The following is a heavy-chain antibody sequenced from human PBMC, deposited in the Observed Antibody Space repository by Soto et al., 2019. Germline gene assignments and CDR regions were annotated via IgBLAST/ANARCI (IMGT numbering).Heavy chain of an antibody. J-gene: IGHJ3*02. CDR1: GYTFTDYH. CDR3: ARQVVPDAFDI. D-gene: IGHD3-22*01. V-gene: IGHV1-2*02. Sequence: QVQLVQSGAEVQKPGASVKVSCKASGYTFTDYHIYWVRQAPGQGLEWMAWINPNSGGTNYAQKFQGRVTMTRDTSISTADMELSRLRSDDTAVYFCARQVVPDAFDIWGQGTMVTVSS. CDR2: INPNSGGT.